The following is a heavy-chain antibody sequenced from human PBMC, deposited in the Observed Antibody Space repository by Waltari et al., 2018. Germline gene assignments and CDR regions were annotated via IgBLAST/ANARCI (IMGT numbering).Heavy chain of an antibody. D-gene: IGHD1-26*01. V-gene: IGHV4-39*07. CDR2: MFYSGTT. J-gene: IGHJ5*02. Sequence: QLQLQESGPRLVKPAETLSLTCTVSGDSVSSGPYFWAWNRQPPGKGLEWLGSMFYSGTTYHNSSLKSRVTISVDTSKNQVSLQLKSVTAADTAVYFCARDRSGTINSFDPWGRGTLVTVSS. CDR1: GDSVSSGPYF. CDR3: ARDRSGTINSFDP.